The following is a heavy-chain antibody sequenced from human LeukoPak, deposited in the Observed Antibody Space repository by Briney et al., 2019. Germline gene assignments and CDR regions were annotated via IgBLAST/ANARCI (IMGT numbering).Heavy chain of an antibody. J-gene: IGHJ4*02. V-gene: IGHV3-74*01. CDR2: INTDGSSL. Sequence: GGSLRLSCTGSGFTLSSYWMYWVRQAPGKGPVWVARINTDGSSLNYADSVKGRFTISRDNAKNTLYLQMNSLGAEDTAVYYCARRINYYDSSGYYYVRYFDSWGQGTLVAVSS. CDR1: GFTLSSYW. CDR3: ARRINYYDSSGYYYVRYFDS. D-gene: IGHD3-22*01.